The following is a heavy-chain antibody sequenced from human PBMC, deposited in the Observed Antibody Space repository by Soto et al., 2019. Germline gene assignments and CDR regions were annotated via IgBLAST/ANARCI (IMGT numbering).Heavy chain of an antibody. J-gene: IGHJ4*02. D-gene: IGHD3-3*01. CDR1: GGSISSSSYY. CDR3: ARQRPITIFGVVIGDDFDY. Sequence: SETLSLTCTVSGGSISSSSYYWGWIRQPPGKGLEWIGSIYYSGSTYYNPSLKSRVTISVDTSKNQFSLKLSSVTAADTAVYYCARQRPITIFGVVIGDDFDYWGQGTLVTVSS. V-gene: IGHV4-39*01. CDR2: IYYSGST.